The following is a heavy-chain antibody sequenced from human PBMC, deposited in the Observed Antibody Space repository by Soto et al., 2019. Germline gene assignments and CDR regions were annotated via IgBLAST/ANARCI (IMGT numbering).Heavy chain of an antibody. D-gene: IGHD6-19*01. Sequence: QVQLQESGPGLVKPSETLSLTCTVSGGSVSSGSYYWSWIRQPPGKGLEWIGYIYYSGSTNYNTSRTSRVTISVDTSKNQASLRLSSVTAADTAVYYCARGIGGWYQGRYCCGRAVGGQWTTVTVSS. CDR2: IYYSGST. CDR3: ARGIGGWYQGRYCCGRAV. V-gene: IGHV4-61*01. J-gene: IGHJ6*02. CDR1: GGSVSSGSYY.